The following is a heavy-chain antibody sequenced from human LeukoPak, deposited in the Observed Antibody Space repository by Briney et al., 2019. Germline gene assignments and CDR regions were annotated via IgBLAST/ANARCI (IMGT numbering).Heavy chain of an antibody. V-gene: IGHV4-38-2*01. D-gene: IGHD3-16*01. CDR3: ARVYTAATTSAYGAFEI. J-gene: IGHJ3*02. CDR2: IYHSGNT. CDR1: GYSISSGYY. Sequence: PSETLSLTCAVSGYSISSGYYWGWIRQPPGQGLEWIGSIYHSGNTYYNPSLKSRVTISVDTSKNQFSLKVSSVTAADTAVYYCARVYTAATTSAYGAFEIWGQGTMVTVSS.